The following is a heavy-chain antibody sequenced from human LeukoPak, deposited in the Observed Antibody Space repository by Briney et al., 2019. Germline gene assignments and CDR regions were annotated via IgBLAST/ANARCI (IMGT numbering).Heavy chain of an antibody. Sequence: GGSLRLSCAASGFTFSSYEMNWVRQAPGKGLEWVSYISSSGSTIYYADSVKGRFTISRDNSKNTLYLQMNSLRAEDTAVYYCARDWSGGGDLAKTWFDPWGQGTLVTVSS. CDR3: ARDWSGGGDLAKTWFDP. J-gene: IGHJ5*02. CDR2: ISSSGSTI. D-gene: IGHD2-21*02. V-gene: IGHV3-48*03. CDR1: GFTFSSYE.